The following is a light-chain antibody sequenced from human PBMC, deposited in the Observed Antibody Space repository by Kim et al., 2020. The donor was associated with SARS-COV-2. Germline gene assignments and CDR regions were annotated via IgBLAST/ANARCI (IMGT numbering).Light chain of an antibody. Sequence: GDRVTITCRASQSITTYLNWYQQKPGKAPSLLIYAASRLQSGVPSRFSGSGSGTDFTLTISSLQPEDFATYYCQQSYTSPPTFGQGTKV. CDR1: QSITTY. J-gene: IGKJ1*01. CDR3: QQSYTSPPT. V-gene: IGKV1-39*01. CDR2: AAS.